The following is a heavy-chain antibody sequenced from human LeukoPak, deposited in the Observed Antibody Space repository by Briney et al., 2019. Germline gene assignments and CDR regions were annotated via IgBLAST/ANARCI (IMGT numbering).Heavy chain of an antibody. CDR3: AKDQGQAVVPRRFDY. CDR2: IYYSGGNT. V-gene: IGHV3-23*01. D-gene: IGHD2-2*01. CDR1: GFMFINFA. Sequence: QTGGSLRLSCAASGFMFINFAMSWVRQAPGKGLEWVSTIYYSGGNTYSADSVKGRFTISRDNAKNTLYLQMNSLRAEDTAVYYCAKDQGQAVVPRRFDYWGQGTLVTVSS. J-gene: IGHJ4*02.